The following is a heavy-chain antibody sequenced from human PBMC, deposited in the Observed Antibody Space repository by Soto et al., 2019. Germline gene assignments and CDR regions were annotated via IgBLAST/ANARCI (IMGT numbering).Heavy chain of an antibody. D-gene: IGHD2-15*01. J-gene: IGHJ4*02. V-gene: IGHV4-30-4*01. CDR2: IYYSGST. Sequence: SEILSLTCTVSGGSISSGDYYWSWIRQPPGKGLEWIGYIYYSGSTYYNPSLKSRVTISIDTSKNQFSLKLSSVTAADTAVYYCARLKQGYYFDSWGQGTLVTVSS. CDR3: ARLKQGYYFDS. CDR1: GGSISSGDYY.